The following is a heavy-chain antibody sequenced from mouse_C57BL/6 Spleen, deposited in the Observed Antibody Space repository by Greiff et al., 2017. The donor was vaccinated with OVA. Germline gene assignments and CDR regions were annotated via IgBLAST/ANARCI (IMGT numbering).Heavy chain of an antibody. CDR1: GYTFTDYY. CDR2: INPNNGGT. J-gene: IGHJ2*01. CDR3: ERQVLTTVVADFDD. V-gene: IGHV1-26*01. Sequence: EVQLQQSGPELVKPGASVKISCKASGYTFTDYYMNWVKQSHGQSLEWIGDINPNNGGTSYNQKFKGKATLTVDKSSSTAYMELRSLPSEDSAVYYCERQVLTTVVADFDDWGQGTTLTVSS. D-gene: IGHD1-1*01.